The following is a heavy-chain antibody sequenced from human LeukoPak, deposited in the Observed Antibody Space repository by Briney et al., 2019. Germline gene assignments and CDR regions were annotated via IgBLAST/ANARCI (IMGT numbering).Heavy chain of an antibody. CDR3: AKFSRHY. V-gene: IGHV3-23*01. Sequence: GGSLRLSCAASGLTFSSYAMSWVRQAPGKGLEWVSAISGSGGSTYYADSAKGRFTISRDNSKNTPYLRMNSGRGEDMPVYYCAKFSRHYWGGRTLLSVSS. J-gene: IGHJ4*02. CDR2: ISGSGGST. CDR1: GLTFSSYA.